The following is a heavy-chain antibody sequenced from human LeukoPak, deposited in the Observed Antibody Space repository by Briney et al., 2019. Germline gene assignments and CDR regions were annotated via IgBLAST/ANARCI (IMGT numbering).Heavy chain of an antibody. CDR3: ARPLRFLEWLFPPSHGFDY. J-gene: IGHJ4*02. D-gene: IGHD3-3*01. CDR1: GFTFSSYE. V-gene: IGHV3-48*03. Sequence: GGSLRLSCAASGFTFSSYEMNWVRQAPGKGLEWVSYISSSGSTIYYADSVKGRFTISRGNSKNTLYLQMNSLRAEDTAVYYCARPLRFLEWLFPPSHGFDYWGQGTLVTVSS. CDR2: ISSSGSTI.